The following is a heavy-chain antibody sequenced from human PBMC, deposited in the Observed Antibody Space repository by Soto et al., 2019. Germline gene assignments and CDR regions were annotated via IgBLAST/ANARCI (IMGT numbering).Heavy chain of an antibody. CDR1: GGSISSGGYY. CDR2: IYYSGST. D-gene: IGHD3-10*01. CDR3: ARGLRVYYGSGSLPCDY. Sequence: QVQLQESGPGLVKPSQTLSLTCTVSGGSISSGGYYWSWIRQHPGKGLEWIGYIYYSGSTYYNPXLKSRVTISVXXSXNXXSLKLSSVTAADTAVYYCARGLRVYYGSGSLPCDYWGQGTLVTVSS. J-gene: IGHJ4*02. V-gene: IGHV4-31*03.